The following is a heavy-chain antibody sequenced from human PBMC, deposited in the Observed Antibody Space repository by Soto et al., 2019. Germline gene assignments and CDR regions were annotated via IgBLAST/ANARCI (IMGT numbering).Heavy chain of an antibody. Sequence: SETLSLTCTVSGGSISSSSYYWGWIRQPPGKGLEWIGSIYYSGSTYYNPSLKSRVTISVDTSKNQFSLKLSSVTPADTAVYYCARLYCSGGSCYATTADDYYYMDVWGKGTTVTVSS. CDR2: IYYSGST. D-gene: IGHD2-15*01. CDR1: GGSISSSSYY. CDR3: ARLYCSGGSCYATTADDYYYMDV. V-gene: IGHV4-39*01. J-gene: IGHJ6*03.